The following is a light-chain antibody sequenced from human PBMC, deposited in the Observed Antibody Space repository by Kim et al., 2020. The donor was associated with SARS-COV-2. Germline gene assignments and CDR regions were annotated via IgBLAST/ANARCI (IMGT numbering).Light chain of an antibody. J-gene: IGLJ1*01. Sequence: TCTLSSGYSNYKGDWYQQRPGKGPRFVMGVGTGGSVGSKGDGIPDRFSVLGSGLNRYLTIKNIQEKDESDYHCGADHGSGSNFVYVFGTGTKVTVL. CDR3: GADHGSGSNFVYV. CDR1: SGYSNYK. CDR2: VGTGGSVG. V-gene: IGLV9-49*01.